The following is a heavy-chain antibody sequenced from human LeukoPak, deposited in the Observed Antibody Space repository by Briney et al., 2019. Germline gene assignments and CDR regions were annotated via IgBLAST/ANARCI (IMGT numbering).Heavy chain of an antibody. CDR3: VSFYEPY. CDR1: GNYW. Sequence: GGSLRLSCAASGNYWMHWVRQVPGKGLVWVSHINSDGSWISYADSVKGRFTISKDNAKNTAYLQMNSLRAEDTAVYYCVSFYEPYWGRGTLVTVSS. J-gene: IGHJ4*02. CDR2: INSDGSWI. D-gene: IGHD2/OR15-2a*01. V-gene: IGHV3-74*01.